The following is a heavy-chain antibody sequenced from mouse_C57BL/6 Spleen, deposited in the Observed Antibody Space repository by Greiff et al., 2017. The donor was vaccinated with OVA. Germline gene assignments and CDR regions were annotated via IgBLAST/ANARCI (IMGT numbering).Heavy chain of an antibody. J-gene: IGHJ3*01. V-gene: IGHV1-61*01. CDR3: ARGYYDYDGFAY. CDR1: GYTFTSYW. CDR2: IYPSDSET. Sequence: VQLQQPGAELVRPGSSGKLSCKASGYTFTSYWMDWVKQRPGQGLEWIGNIYPSDSETHYNQQFKDKATLTVDKSSSTAYMQLSSLTSEDSAVYYCARGYYDYDGFAYWGQGTLVTVSA. D-gene: IGHD2-4*01.